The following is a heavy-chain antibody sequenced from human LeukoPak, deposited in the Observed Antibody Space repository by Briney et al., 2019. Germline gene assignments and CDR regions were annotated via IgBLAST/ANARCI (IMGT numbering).Heavy chain of an antibody. CDR1: GYSISRGYY. D-gene: IGHD6-13*01. V-gene: IGHV4-38-2*02. Sequence: SETLSLTCSVSGYSISRGYYWGWIRQPPGKGLEWIGSIHLGASTSYNPSLKSRVTISIDTSKNQFSLKLSSVTPADTAVYYCARQVYSSSWSYYFEYWGQGFLVTVSS. CDR2: IHLGAST. CDR3: ARQVYSSSWSYYFEY. J-gene: IGHJ4*02.